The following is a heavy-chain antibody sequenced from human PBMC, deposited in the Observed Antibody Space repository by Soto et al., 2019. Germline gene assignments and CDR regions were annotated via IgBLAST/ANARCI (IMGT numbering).Heavy chain of an antibody. CDR1: GFTFSTYA. J-gene: IGHJ6*02. CDR2: INSGGST. V-gene: IGHV3-23*01. Sequence: GGSLRLSCAASGFTFSTYALTWVRQAAGKGLEWVSVINSGGSTNFADSVKGRFTVSRDNSKSTLYLQMNSLRAVDTAIYYCAKDLSSSPRDYSYYYGMDVWGQGTTVTAP. CDR3: AKDLSSSPRDYSYYYGMDV. D-gene: IGHD6-6*01.